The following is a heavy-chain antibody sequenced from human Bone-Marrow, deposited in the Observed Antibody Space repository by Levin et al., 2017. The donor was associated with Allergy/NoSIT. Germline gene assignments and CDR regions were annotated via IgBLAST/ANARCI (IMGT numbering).Heavy chain of an antibody. D-gene: IGHD1-26*01. V-gene: IGHV4-30-4*01. J-gene: IGHJ4*02. CDR3: ARVEGATCFDY. CDR1: GGSIRSGDYY. CDR2: IYYSGST. Sequence: SQTLSLTCTVSGGSIRSGDYYWSWIRQPPGKGLEWIGYIYYSGSTYYNPSLKSRVTISVDTSKNQFSLKLSSVTAADTAVYYCARVEGATCFDYWGQGTLVTVSS.